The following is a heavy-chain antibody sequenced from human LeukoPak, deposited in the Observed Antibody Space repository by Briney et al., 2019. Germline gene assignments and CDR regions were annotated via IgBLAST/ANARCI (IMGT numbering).Heavy chain of an antibody. V-gene: IGHV4-39*01. Sequence: SETLSLTCTVSGGSVSSSSYYWGWVRQPPGKGLEWIGTISYSGSTYYNPSLKSRVTISVDTSNNQFSLKLTSVIAADTAVYYCARQGGSGRSLDYWGQGTLVTVSS. J-gene: IGHJ4*02. CDR2: ISYSGST. D-gene: IGHD3-10*01. CDR3: ARQGGSGRSLDY. CDR1: GGSVSSSSYY.